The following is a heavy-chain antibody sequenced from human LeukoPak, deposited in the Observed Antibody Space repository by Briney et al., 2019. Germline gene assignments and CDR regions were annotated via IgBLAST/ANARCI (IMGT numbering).Heavy chain of an antibody. D-gene: IGHD3-22*01. CDR1: GYTFTSYG. Sequence: ASVKVSCKASGYTFTSYGISWVRQAPGQGLEWMGWISAYKGNTNYAQKLQGRVTMTTDTSTSTAYMELRSLRSDDTAVYYCARDPHDSSGYYYVPFDYWGQGTLVTVSS. V-gene: IGHV1-18*01. J-gene: IGHJ4*02. CDR3: ARDPHDSSGYYYVPFDY. CDR2: ISAYKGNT.